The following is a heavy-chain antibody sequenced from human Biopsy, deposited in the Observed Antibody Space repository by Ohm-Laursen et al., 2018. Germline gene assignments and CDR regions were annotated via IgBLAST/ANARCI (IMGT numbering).Heavy chain of an antibody. CDR3: ARSSWNFEFDS. D-gene: IGHD1-7*01. V-gene: IGHV3-11*01. CDR2: ISSSGITA. Sequence: SLRLSCTASRFTFSDYFMSWIRQAPGKGLEWVSYISSSGITAHYADSVKGRFTISRDNAKNSLYLQMNSLRAEDTAIYYCARSSWNFEFDSWGKGTLVAVSS. CDR1: RFTFSDYF. J-gene: IGHJ4*02.